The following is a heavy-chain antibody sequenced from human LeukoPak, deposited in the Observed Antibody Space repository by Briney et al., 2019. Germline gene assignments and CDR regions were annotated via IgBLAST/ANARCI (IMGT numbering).Heavy chain of an antibody. CDR3: ARDSLIAAAGPTSFDY. CDR1: GGSISSYY. V-gene: IGHV4-4*07. J-gene: IGHJ4*02. Sequence: PSETLSLTCTVSGGSISSYYWSWIRQPAGKGLEWIGRIYTSGSTNYNPSLKSRVTMSVDTSKNQFSLKLSSVTAADTAVYYCARDSLIAAAGPTSFDYWGQGTLVTVSS. D-gene: IGHD6-13*01. CDR2: IYTSGST.